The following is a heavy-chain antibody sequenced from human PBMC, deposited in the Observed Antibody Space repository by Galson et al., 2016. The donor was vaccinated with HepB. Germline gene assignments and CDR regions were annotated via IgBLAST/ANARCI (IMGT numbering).Heavy chain of an antibody. CDR2: IYYSGNT. CDR3: ARSGYIAAAGTSDY. V-gene: IGHV4-59*01. CDR1: GGSISGYF. J-gene: IGHJ4*02. D-gene: IGHD6-13*01. Sequence: SETLSLTCTASGGSISGYFRSWIRQPPGKGLEWIGYIYYSGNTNYNPSLKSRITISVDTSKNQFSLKLSSVTAADTAVYYCARSGYIAAAGTSDYWGQGTLVTVSS.